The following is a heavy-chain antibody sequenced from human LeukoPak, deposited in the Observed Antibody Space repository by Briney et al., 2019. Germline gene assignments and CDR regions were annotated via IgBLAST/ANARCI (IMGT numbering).Heavy chain of an antibody. CDR2: IRFDGTNK. V-gene: IGHV3-30*02. D-gene: IGHD2-2*01. Sequence: PGGSLRLSCAASGFSFRNYGMHWVRQAPGKGLEWVAFIRFDGTNKYFTDSVKGRFTISRGNSKNTLYLQMSSLRAEDTAVYYCAKDKGFCTTTTCYVLSNDAFDIWGQGTMVTVSS. CDR1: GFSFRNYG. J-gene: IGHJ3*02. CDR3: AKDKGFCTTTTCYVLSNDAFDI.